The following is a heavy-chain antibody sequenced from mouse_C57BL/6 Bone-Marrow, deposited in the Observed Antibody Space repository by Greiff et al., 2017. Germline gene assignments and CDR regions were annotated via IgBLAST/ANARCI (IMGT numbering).Heavy chain of an antibody. D-gene: IGHD3-2*02. J-gene: IGHJ3*01. CDR1: GFTFSDFY. CDR2: SRNKANDYTT. Sequence: EVMLVESGGGLVQSGRSLRLSCATSGFTFSDFYMEWVRQAPGKGLEWIAASRNKANDYTTEYSASVKGRFIVSRDTSQSILYLQMNALRAEDTAIYYCARDQRGTAQARFAYWGQGTLVTVSA. V-gene: IGHV7-1*01. CDR3: ARDQRGTAQARFAY.